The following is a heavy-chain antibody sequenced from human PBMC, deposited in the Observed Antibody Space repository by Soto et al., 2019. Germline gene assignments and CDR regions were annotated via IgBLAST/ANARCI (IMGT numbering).Heavy chain of an antibody. D-gene: IGHD3-22*01. CDR3: ARDRTYDSSGWGEDY. V-gene: IGHV1-18*01. Sequence: QVQLVQSGAEVKKPGASVKVSCKASGYTFTSYGISWVRQATGQGLEWMGWISAYNGNTNYAQKLQGRVTMTTDTSTSTAYMELRSLRSDDTAVYYCARDRTYDSSGWGEDYWGQGTLVTVSS. CDR1: GYTFTSYG. J-gene: IGHJ4*02. CDR2: ISAYNGNT.